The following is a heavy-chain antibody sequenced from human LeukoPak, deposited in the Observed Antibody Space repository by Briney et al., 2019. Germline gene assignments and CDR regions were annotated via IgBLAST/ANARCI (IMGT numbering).Heavy chain of an antibody. CDR1: GYSISSGYY. J-gene: IGHJ6*03. V-gene: IGHV4-61*01. CDR3: ARDWGVSARPGYMDV. CDR2: IYYSGST. D-gene: IGHD6-6*01. Sequence: PSETLSLTCTVSGYSISSGYYWGWIRQPPGKGLEWIGYIYYSGSTKYNPSLKSRVTISVDTSKNQSSLRLSSVTAADTAVYYCARDWGVSARPGYMDVWGKGTTVTVSS.